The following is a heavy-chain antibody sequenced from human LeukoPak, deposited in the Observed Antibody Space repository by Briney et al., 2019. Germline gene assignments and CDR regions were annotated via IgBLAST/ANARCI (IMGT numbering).Heavy chain of an antibody. CDR3: AKALYSSSFDFDY. V-gene: IGHV3-23*01. D-gene: IGHD6-6*01. CDR2: ISGSGGST. J-gene: IGHJ4*02. CDR1: GITFSSYA. Sequence: GGSLRLSCVASGITFSSYAMSWVRQAPGKGLEWVSAISGSGGSTYYADSVKGRFTISRDNSKNTLYLQMNSLRAEDTALYYCAKALYSSSFDFDYWGQGTLVTVSS.